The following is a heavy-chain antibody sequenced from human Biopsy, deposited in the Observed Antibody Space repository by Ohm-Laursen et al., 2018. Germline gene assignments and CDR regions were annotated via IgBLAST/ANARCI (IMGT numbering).Heavy chain of an antibody. V-gene: IGHV3-30*18. J-gene: IGHJ6*02. CDR1: GVTFSRYG. CDR3: AKDRGVARTYYYYPYGMDV. CDR2: ISEDGTNK. Sequence: SLRLSCTASGVTFSRYGMHWVRQAPGKGLEWVASISEDGTNKYYEDSVKGRFTVSRDNSKNTLYLQMNSLRAEGTAVFYCAKDRGVARTYYYYPYGMDVWGQGTTVTVSS. D-gene: IGHD3-10*01.